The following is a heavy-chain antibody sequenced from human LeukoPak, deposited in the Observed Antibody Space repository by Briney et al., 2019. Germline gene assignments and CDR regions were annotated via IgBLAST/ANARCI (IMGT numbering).Heavy chain of an antibody. CDR1: GGSISSSSYC. CDR3: ARHTGSSYDILTGYPYYFDY. Sequence: PSETLSLTCTVSGGSISSSSYCWGWIRHPPGKGLEWIGSIYYSGTTYNHPSLKSRVTISVDTSKNQFSLKLSSVTAADTAVYYCARHTGSSYDILTGYPYYFDYWGQGTLVTVSS. V-gene: IGHV4-39*01. CDR2: IYYSGTT. J-gene: IGHJ4*02. D-gene: IGHD3-9*01.